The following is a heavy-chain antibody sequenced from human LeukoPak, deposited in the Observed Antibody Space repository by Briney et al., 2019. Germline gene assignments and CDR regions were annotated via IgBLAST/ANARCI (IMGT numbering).Heavy chain of an antibody. V-gene: IGHV4-61*02. Sequence: SETLSLTCTVSGGSISSGSYYWSWIRQPAGKGLEWIGRIYTSESTNYNPSLKSRVTISVDTSKNQFSLKLSSVTAADTAVYYCARAPGGARAYYDFWSGHAFDIWGQGTMVTVSS. CDR2: IYTSEST. CDR1: GGSISSGSYY. CDR3: ARAPGGARAYYDFWSGHAFDI. J-gene: IGHJ3*02. D-gene: IGHD3-3*01.